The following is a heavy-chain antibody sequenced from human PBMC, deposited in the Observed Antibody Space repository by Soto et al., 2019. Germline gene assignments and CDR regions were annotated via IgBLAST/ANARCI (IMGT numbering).Heavy chain of an antibody. J-gene: IGHJ3*02. CDR3: ARDWTYNSDAFDI. Sequence: EVQLVESGGGLVQPGGSLRLSCAASGFTFSSYWMHWVRPAPGKGLVWVSRINSDASGTTYADSVKGRFTISRDNAKNTLYLQMNSLRAEDTAVYYCARDWTYNSDAFDIWGQGTMVTVSS. CDR1: GFTFSSYW. CDR2: INSDASGT. V-gene: IGHV3-74*01. D-gene: IGHD3-10*01.